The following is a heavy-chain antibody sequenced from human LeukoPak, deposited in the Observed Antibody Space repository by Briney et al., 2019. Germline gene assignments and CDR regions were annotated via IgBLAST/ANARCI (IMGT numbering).Heavy chain of an antibody. CDR3: AKTIGYCSGGSCSPHNYYCYYGMDV. V-gene: IGHV3-23*01. CDR1: GFTFSSYA. Sequence: PGGSLRLSCAASGFTFSSYAMSWVRQAPGKGLEWVSAISGSGGSTYYADSVKGRFTISRDNSKNTLYLQMNSLRAEDTAVYYCAKTIGYCSGGSCSPHNYYCYYGMDVWGQGTTVTVSS. CDR2: ISGSGGST. J-gene: IGHJ6*02. D-gene: IGHD2-15*01.